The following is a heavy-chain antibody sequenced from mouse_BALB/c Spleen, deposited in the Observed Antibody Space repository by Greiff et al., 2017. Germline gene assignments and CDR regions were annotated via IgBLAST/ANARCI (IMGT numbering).Heavy chain of an antibody. Sequence: VKLVESGPGLVAPSQSLSITCTASGFSLTGYGVNWVRQPPGKGLEWLGMIWGDGSTDYNPALKSRLSTSKDNAKSQVFLKMNSLQTDDTARYYCARDEDGNYEAMDYWGQGTSVTVSS. D-gene: IGHD2-1*01. V-gene: IGHV2-6-7*01. CDR2: IWGDGST. CDR1: GFSLTGYG. J-gene: IGHJ4*01. CDR3: ARDEDGNYEAMDY.